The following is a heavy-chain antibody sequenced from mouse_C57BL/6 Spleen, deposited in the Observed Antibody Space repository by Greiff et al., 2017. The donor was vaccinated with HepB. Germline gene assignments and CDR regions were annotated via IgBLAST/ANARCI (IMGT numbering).Heavy chain of an antibody. J-gene: IGHJ3*01. CDR2: IDPSDSET. V-gene: IGHV1-52*01. Sequence: VQLQQPGAELVRPGSSVKLSCKASGYTFTSYWMHWVKQRPIQGLEWIGNIDPSDSETHYNQKFKDKATLTVDKSSSTAYMQLSSLTSEDSAVYYCATYGSSFAWFAYWGQGTLVTVSA. CDR3: ATYGSSFAWFAY. D-gene: IGHD1-1*01. CDR1: GYTFTSYW.